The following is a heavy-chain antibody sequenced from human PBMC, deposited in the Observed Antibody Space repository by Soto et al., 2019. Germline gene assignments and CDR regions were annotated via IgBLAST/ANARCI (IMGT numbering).Heavy chain of an antibody. V-gene: IGHV1-8*01. CDR2: MNPNSGNT. Sequence: ASVNVSCKASRYTFTSYDLNWVRQATGQGLEWMGWMNPNSGNTGYAHNFQGRVTMTRNTSISTAYMELSSLRSEDTAVYYCARVGIGGDYYYGMDVWGQGTTVTVSS. D-gene: IGHD7-27*01. J-gene: IGHJ6*02. CDR1: RYTFTSYD. CDR3: ARVGIGGDYYYGMDV.